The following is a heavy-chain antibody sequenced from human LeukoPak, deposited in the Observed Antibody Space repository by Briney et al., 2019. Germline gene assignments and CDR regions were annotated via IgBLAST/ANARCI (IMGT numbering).Heavy chain of an antibody. V-gene: IGHV3-23*01. D-gene: IGHD2-2*02. CDR3: AKSRSSSSTSCYNY. CDR2: ISGSGAST. CDR1: GFTFSSYA. Sequence: GGSLRLSCAASGFTFSSYAMSWVRQAPGKGLEWVSAISGSGASTYYADSVKDRFTLSRDDSKNTLYLQMNSLRAEDTAVYYCAKSRSSSSTSCYNYWGQGTLVTVSS. J-gene: IGHJ4*02.